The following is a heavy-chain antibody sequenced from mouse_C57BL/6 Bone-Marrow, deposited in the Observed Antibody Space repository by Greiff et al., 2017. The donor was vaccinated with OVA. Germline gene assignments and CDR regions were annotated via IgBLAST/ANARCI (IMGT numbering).Heavy chain of an antibody. CDR2: IWPGGGT. J-gene: IGHJ2*01. D-gene: IGHD3-2*02. V-gene: IGHV2-9-1*01. CDR1: GFSLTSYA. CDR3: ARGAQAHLDY. Sequence: QVQLKESGPGLVAPSQSLSITCTVSGFSLTSYAISWVRQPPGKGLEWLGVIWPGGGTNYNSALKSRLSISKDNSKSQVFLKMNSLQTDDTARYYCARGAQAHLDYWGQGTTLTVSS.